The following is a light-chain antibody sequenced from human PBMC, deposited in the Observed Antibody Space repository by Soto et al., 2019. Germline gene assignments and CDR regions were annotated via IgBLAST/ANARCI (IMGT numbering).Light chain of an antibody. V-gene: IGKV3-11*01. J-gene: IGKJ5*01. CDR1: QSVSTY. CDR3: QQRSNWPPA. CDR2: DAS. Sequence: EIVLTQSPATLSLSPGERVTLSCRASQSVSTYLAWYQQKPGQAPRLLISDASNRATGIPARFSGSGSGTDFTLTISSLEPEDFALYYCQQRSNWPPAFGQGTRLEIK.